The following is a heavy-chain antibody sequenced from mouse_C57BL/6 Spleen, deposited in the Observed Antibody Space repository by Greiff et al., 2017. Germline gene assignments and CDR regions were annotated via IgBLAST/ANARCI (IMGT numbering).Heavy chain of an antibody. J-gene: IGHJ2*01. V-gene: IGHV5-6*01. CDR3: ARHITTVFDY. CDR2: ISSGGSYT. CDR1: GFTFSSYG. D-gene: IGHD1-1*01. Sequence: EVKLMESGGDLVKPGGSLKLSCAASGFTFSSYGMSWVRQTPDKRLEWVATISSGGSYTYYPDSVKGRFTISRDNAKNTLYLQMSSLKSEDTAMYYCARHITTVFDYWGQGTTLTVSS.